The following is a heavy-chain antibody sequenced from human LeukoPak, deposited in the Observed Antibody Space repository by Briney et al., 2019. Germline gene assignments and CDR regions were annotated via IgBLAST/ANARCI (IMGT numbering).Heavy chain of an antibody. V-gene: IGHV1-46*01. J-gene: IGHJ5*02. CDR3: ARADRLHGGPYLIGP. CDR1: GYTFTSYY. Sequence: GASVKVSCKASGYTFTSYYMHWVRQAPGQGLEWMGIINPSGGSTSYAQKFQGRVTMTRDTSTSTVYMELSSLRSEDTAVYYCARADRLHGGPYLIGPWGQGTLVTVSS. CDR2: INPSGGST. D-gene: IGHD2-21*01.